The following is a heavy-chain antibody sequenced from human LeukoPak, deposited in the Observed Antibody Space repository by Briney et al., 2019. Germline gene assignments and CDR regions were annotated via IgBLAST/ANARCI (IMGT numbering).Heavy chain of an antibody. V-gene: IGHV3-30*18. CDR3: AKDYKYCDSNSCRDYFYGMDV. CDR2: ISYDGTSP. J-gene: IGHJ6*02. D-gene: IGHD2/OR15-2a*01. Sequence: PGRSLRLSCAASGFPFSSYCMHWVRQAPGRGLEWVAVISYDGTSPHYADSVRGRLTISRDNSKNTVYLQVNSLRGEDTAVYYCAKDYKYCDSNSCRDYFYGMDVWGQGTAVIVS. CDR1: GFPFSSYC.